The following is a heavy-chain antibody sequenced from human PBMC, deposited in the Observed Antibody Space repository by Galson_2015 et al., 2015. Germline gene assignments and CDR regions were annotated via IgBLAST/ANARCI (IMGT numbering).Heavy chain of an antibody. Sequence: PALVKPTQTLTLTCTFSGFSLSTSGVGVGWIRQPPGKALEWLALIYWNDDKRYSPSLKSRLTITKDTSKNQVVLTMTNMDPVDTATYYCAHIYGSGSYARYYYYYYGMDVWGQGTTVTVSS. CDR2: IYWNDDK. CDR1: GFSLSTSGVG. D-gene: IGHD3-10*01. CDR3: AHIYGSGSYARYYYYYYGMDV. V-gene: IGHV2-5*01. J-gene: IGHJ6*02.